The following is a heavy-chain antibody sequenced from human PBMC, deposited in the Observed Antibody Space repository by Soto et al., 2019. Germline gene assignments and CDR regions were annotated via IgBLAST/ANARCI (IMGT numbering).Heavy chain of an antibody. CDR1: GYTFTSYC. CDR2: ISAYNGNT. D-gene: IGHD4-17*01. Sequence: QVQLVQSGAEVKKPGASVKVSCKASGYTFTSYCISWVRQAPGQGLEWMGWISAYNGNTNYAQKLQGRVTMTTDTPTSTAYMELRSMRSDGADVYYCARLDYGDYERPGLYYLDYWGQGTMVTVSS. V-gene: IGHV1-18*01. J-gene: IGHJ4*02. CDR3: ARLDYGDYERPGLYYLDY.